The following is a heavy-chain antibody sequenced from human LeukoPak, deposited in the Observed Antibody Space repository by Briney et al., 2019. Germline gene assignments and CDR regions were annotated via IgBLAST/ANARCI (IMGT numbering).Heavy chain of an antibody. CDR1: EFSVGSNY. CDR3: ARVDPWIDY. D-gene: IGHD5-12*01. V-gene: IGHV3-66*01. J-gene: IGHJ4*02. CDR2: IYSGGST. Sequence: GGSLRLSCAASEFSVGSNYMTWVRQAPGKGLEWVSLIYSGGSTYYADSVKGRFTISRDNAKNSLYLQMNSLRAEDTAVYYCARVDPWIDYWGQGTLVTVSS.